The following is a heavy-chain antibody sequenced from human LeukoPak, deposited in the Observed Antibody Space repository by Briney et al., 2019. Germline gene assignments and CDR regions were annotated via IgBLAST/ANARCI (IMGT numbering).Heavy chain of an antibody. CDR2: ISTSSIYI. J-gene: IGHJ4*02. D-gene: IGHD2-15*01. Sequence: GGSLRLSCAASGFTFSSYSMNWVRQAPGKGLEWVSSISTSSIYIYYADSVKGRFTISRDNAKNSLFLQMNSLRAEDTAVYYCTRTYCSGGSYYWFDYWGQGTLVTVSS. CDR3: TRTYCSGGSYYWFDY. CDR1: GFTFSSYS. V-gene: IGHV3-21*04.